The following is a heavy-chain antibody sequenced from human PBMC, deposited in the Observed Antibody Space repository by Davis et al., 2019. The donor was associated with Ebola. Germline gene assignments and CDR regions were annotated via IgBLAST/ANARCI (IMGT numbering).Heavy chain of an antibody. J-gene: IGHJ6*04. Sequence: GESLKISCAASGITFSTYWMSWVRQAPGKGLEWVANIYRDGSEKYYVDSVKGRFTISRDNSKTTLYLQMSSLRAEDTATYYCAKRPDVVLPEVSFYYYGMDVWGKGTTVTVSS. CDR2: IYRDGSEK. CDR1: GITFSTYW. V-gene: IGHV3-7*01. CDR3: AKRPDVVLPEVSFYYYGMDV. D-gene: IGHD2-2*01.